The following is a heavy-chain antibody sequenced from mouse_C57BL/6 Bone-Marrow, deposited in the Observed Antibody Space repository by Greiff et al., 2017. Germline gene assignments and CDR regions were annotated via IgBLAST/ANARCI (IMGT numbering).Heavy chain of an antibody. CDR1: GFTFNTYA. V-gene: IGHV10-3*01. Sequence: VQLKESGGGLVQPKGSLKLSCAASGFTFNTYAMHWVRQAPGKGLEWVARIRSKSSNYATYYADSVKDRFTISRDDSQSMLYLQINNLKTEDTAMYYCVRAAQASHYFDYWGQGTTLTFSS. D-gene: IGHD3-2*02. J-gene: IGHJ2*01. CDR3: VRAAQASHYFDY. CDR2: IRSKSSNYAT.